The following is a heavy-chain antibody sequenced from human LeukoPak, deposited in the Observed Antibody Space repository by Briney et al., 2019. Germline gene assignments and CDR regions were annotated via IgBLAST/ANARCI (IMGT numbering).Heavy chain of an antibody. J-gene: IGHJ4*02. V-gene: IGHV1-3*01. D-gene: IGHD6-19*01. CDR3: ARGPLQWPDY. CDR1: GYTFTSYA. CDR2: INAGNGNT. Sequence: GASVKASCQASGYTFTSYAVHWVRQAPGQRPEWMGWINAGNGNTKYSQKFQGRVTITRDTSASTAYMELSSLRSEDTAVYYCARGPLQWPDYWGQGTLVTVSS.